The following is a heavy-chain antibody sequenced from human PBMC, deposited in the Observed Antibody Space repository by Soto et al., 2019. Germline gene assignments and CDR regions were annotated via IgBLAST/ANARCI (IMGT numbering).Heavy chain of an antibody. D-gene: IGHD4-17*01. CDR2: IWYDGSNK. V-gene: IGHV3-33*01. J-gene: IGHJ4*02. Sequence: QVQLVESGGGVVQPGRSLRLSCAASGFTFSSYGMHWVRQAPGKGLEWVAVIWYDGSNKYYADSVKGRFTISRDNSKNPLYLQMNSPRAEDTAVYYCASDLNSYGDYVPTWFDYWGQGTLVTVSS. CDR1: GFTFSSYG. CDR3: ASDLNSYGDYVPTWFDY.